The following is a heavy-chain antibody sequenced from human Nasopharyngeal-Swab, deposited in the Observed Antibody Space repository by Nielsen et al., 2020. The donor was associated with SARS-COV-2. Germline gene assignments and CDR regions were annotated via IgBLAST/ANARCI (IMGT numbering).Heavy chain of an antibody. CDR1: GYIFTSYW. Sequence: GESLKISCKGSGYIFTSYWIGWVRQMPGKGLEWMGIIYPADSDSRYSLSFQGQVSISVDKSISTAYLQWNTLKASDTAIYYCVRRAFSASYFYFDYWGPGTVVTVSS. J-gene: IGHJ4*02. CDR2: IYPADSDS. CDR3: VRRAFSASYFYFDY. V-gene: IGHV5-51*01. D-gene: IGHD1-26*01.